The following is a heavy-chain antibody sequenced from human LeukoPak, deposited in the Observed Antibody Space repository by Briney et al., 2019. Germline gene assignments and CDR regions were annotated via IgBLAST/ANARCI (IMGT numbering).Heavy chain of an antibody. Sequence: PGGSLRLSCAASGLTVTDNYFSWVRQAPGKGLEWVSVIFPDGRTYHADFVKGRFTISRDRPKNTVLLQMNSLRADDTALYHCARTNTVYGDFDYWGQGILVTVSS. J-gene: IGHJ4*02. CDR2: IFPDGRT. CDR3: ARTNTVYGDFDY. V-gene: IGHV3-53*01. D-gene: IGHD2/OR15-2a*01. CDR1: GLTVTDNY.